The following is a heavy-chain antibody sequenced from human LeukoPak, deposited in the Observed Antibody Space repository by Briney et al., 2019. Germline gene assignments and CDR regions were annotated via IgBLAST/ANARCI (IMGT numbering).Heavy chain of an antibody. Sequence: GGSLRLSCAASGFTFSSYSMNWVRQAPGKGLEWVSYLSSSSSTIYYVDSVKGRFTISRDNAKNSLYLQMNSLRAEDTAVYYCASTIFGVYYYYGMDVWGQGTTVTVSS. V-gene: IGHV3-48*01. D-gene: IGHD3-3*01. CDR1: GFTFSSYS. CDR3: ASTIFGVYYYYGMDV. J-gene: IGHJ6*02. CDR2: LSSSSSTI.